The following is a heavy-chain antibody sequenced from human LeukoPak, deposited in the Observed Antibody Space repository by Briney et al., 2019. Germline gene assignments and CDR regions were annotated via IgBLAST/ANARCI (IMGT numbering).Heavy chain of an antibody. CDR3: AKHSGSYFIYYVDS. Sequence: GGSLRLSCAASGFTFSSYGLSWVRQAPGKGLEWVSTVSGSGYNTYYADSVKGRFTISRDSSANTLYLQMNSLRAEDTALYYCAKHSGSYFIYYVDSWGQGTLVSVSS. J-gene: IGHJ4*02. V-gene: IGHV3-23*01. CDR2: VSGSGYNT. D-gene: IGHD1-26*01. CDR1: GFTFSSYG.